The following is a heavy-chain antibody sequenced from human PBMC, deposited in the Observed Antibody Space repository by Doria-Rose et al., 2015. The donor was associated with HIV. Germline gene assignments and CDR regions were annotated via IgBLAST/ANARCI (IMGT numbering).Heavy chain of an antibody. CDR3: ARIKSSRWYHKYYFDF. CDR1: GVSLSSPGMG. CDR2: IFSDDER. D-gene: IGHD6-13*01. V-gene: IGHV2-26*01. J-gene: IGHJ4*02. Sequence: QVQLVQSGPVLVKPTETLTLTCTVSGVSLSSPGMGVSWIRQPPGKALEWLAHIFSDDERSYKTSLKSRLTIPRGTSKSQVVLTMTDMDPVDTATYYCARIKSSRWYHKYYFDFWGQGTPVIVSA.